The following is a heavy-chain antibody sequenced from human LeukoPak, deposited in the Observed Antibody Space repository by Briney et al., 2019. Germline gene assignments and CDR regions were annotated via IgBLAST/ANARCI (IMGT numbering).Heavy chain of an antibody. V-gene: IGHV3-30-3*01. J-gene: IGHJ4*02. D-gene: IGHD6-19*01. CDR3: ARARIRLGGWYAFDY. CDR1: GFTFSFYA. CDR2: ISYDGTNK. Sequence: GVSLRLSCAASGFTFSFYAMHWVRHAPGKGLEWVAVISYDGTNKYYADSVKGRFTISRDTSKNTLFLQMNSLRAEDTAVYYCARARIRLGGWYAFDYWGQGTLVTVSS.